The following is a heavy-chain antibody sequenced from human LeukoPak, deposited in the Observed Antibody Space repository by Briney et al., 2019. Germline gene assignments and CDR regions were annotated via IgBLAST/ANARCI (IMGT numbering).Heavy chain of an antibody. CDR1: GFTFYKYA. Sequence: GGSLRLSCAASGFTFYKYAMSWARQAPGKGLKWVSTISPDGGGTYYSDSVKGRFTISRDNSKNTLSLQMNSLRVEDTAVYYCDAADYWGQGTLVIVSS. V-gene: IGHV3-23*01. CDR2: ISPDGGGT. J-gene: IGHJ4*02. CDR3: DAADY.